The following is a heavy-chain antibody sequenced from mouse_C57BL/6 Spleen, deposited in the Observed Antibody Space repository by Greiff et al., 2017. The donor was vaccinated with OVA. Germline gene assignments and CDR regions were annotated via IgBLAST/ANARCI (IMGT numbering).Heavy chain of an antibody. CDR2: ISDGGSYT. Sequence: EVKLVESGGGLVKPGGSLKLSCAASGFTFSSYAMSWVRQTPEKRLEWVATISDGGSYTYYPDNVKGRFTISRDNAKNNLYLQMSHLKSEDTAMYYCARDNDGYYDYAMDYWGQGTSVTVSS. CDR1: GFTFSSYA. J-gene: IGHJ4*01. D-gene: IGHD2-3*01. CDR3: ARDNDGYYDYAMDY. V-gene: IGHV5-4*01.